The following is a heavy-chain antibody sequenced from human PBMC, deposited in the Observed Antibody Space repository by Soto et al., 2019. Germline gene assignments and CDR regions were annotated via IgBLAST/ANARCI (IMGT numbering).Heavy chain of an antibody. CDR3: ARDRRVVGPGYSSSGYYYFDY. D-gene: IGHD6-13*01. CDR2: IWYDGSNK. V-gene: IGHV3-33*01. CDR1: GFTFSSYG. Sequence: GGSLRLSCAASGFTFSSYGMHWVRQAPGKGLEWVAVIWYDGSNKYYADSVKGRFTISRDNSKNTLYLQMNSLRAEDTAVYYCARDRRVVGPGYSSSGYYYFDYWGQGTLVTVSS. J-gene: IGHJ4*02.